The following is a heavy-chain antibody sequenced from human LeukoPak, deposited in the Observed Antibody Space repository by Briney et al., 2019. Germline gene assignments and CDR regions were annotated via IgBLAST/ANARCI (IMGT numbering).Heavy chain of an antibody. Sequence: GGSLRLSCAASGFTVSSNYMRWVRQAPGKGLEWVSVIYSGGSTYYADSVKGRFTISRDNSKNTLYLQMNSLRAEDTAVYYCARGDFMITFGGGYYFDYWGQGTLVTVSS. CDR3: ARGDFMITFGGGYYFDY. D-gene: IGHD3-16*01. V-gene: IGHV3-66*01. J-gene: IGHJ4*02. CDR2: IYSGGST. CDR1: GFTVSSNY.